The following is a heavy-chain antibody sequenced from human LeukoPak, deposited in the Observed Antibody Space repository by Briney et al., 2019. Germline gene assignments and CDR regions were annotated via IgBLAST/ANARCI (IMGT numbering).Heavy chain of an antibody. J-gene: IGHJ4*02. CDR3: ARVRRSGSYIGTLGY. CDR2: INPSGGNT. D-gene: IGHD3-10*01. CDR1: GYTFTSYY. Sequence: GASVKVSCKASGYTFTSYYMHWVRQAPGQGLEWMGIINPSGGNTRHAQKFQGRVTVTRDTSTSTVYMALRSLSSEDTAVYYCARVRRSGSYIGTLGYWGQGTLVTVSS. V-gene: IGHV1-46*01.